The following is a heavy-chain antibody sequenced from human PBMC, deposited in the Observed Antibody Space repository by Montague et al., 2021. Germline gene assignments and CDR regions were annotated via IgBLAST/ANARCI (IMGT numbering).Heavy chain of an antibody. CDR2: ISYDGSHK. V-gene: IGHV3-30*04. D-gene: IGHD3-10*01. CDR1: GFTFSTSA. CDR3: ARGSTIVRGVTAIIPSPFDY. J-gene: IGHJ4*02. Sequence: SLRLSCAASGFTFSTSAMHWVRQAPGKGLEWVAVISYDGSHKYYADSVMGRFTISRDNSKNTLSLQVNSLRGDDTAVYYCARGSTIVRGVTAIIPSPFDYWGQGTLVTVSS.